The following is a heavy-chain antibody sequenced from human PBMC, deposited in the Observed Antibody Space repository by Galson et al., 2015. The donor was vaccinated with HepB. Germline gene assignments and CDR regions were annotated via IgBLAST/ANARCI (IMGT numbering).Heavy chain of an antibody. D-gene: IGHD3-10*01. V-gene: IGHV3-21*01. CDR3: ARDPLGYYGSGSRSNTWFDP. CDR2: ISSSSSYI. J-gene: IGHJ5*02. Sequence: SLRLSCAASGFTFSSYSMNWVRQAPGKGLEWVSSISSSSSYIYYADSVKGRFTISRDNAKNSLYLQMNSLRAEDTAVYYCARDPLGYYGSGSRSNTWFDPWCQGTLVTVAS. CDR1: GFTFSSYS.